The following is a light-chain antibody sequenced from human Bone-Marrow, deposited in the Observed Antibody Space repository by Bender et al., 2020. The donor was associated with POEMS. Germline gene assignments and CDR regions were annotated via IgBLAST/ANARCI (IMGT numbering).Light chain of an antibody. Sequence: QSALTQPASVSGSPGQSITISCTPTSSDIGNDNLISWYQHHPGKAPKLIIYEAIKRPSGVSGRFSGSRSGNVASLTISGLQPEDEADYYCCSYAGSYTYVFGTATNVTVL. CDR1: SSDIGNDNL. V-gene: IGLV2-23*01. CDR3: CSYAGSYTYV. J-gene: IGLJ1*01. CDR2: EAI.